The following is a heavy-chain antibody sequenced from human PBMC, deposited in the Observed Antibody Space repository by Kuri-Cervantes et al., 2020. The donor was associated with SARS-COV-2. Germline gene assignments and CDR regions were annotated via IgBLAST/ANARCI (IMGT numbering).Heavy chain of an antibody. CDR3: ARRRADGYYYGMDV. V-gene: IGHV5-10-1*01. CDR2: IDPSDSYT. CDR1: GYSFTSYW. J-gene: IGHJ6*02. D-gene: IGHD6-13*01. Sequence: GESLKISCKGSGYSFTSYWISWVRQMPGKGLEWMGRIDPSDSYTNYSPSFQGHVTISADKSISTAYLQWSGLKASDTAMYYCARRRADGYYYGMDVWGQGATVTVSS.